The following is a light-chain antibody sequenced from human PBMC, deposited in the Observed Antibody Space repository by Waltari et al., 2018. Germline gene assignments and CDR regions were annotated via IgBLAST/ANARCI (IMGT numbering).Light chain of an antibody. J-gene: IGLJ1*01. CDR3: NSRDSSGNHLV. V-gene: IGLV3-19*01. CDR1: SLRSDY. CDR2: GKN. Sequence: SSELTQDPAVSVALGQTVRITCQGDSLRSDYASWYQQNPGPAPVFVIYGKNKRPSGIPDRFSGSSSGDTVTLTITGAQAEDEADYYCNSRDSSGNHLVFGPGTKVTVL.